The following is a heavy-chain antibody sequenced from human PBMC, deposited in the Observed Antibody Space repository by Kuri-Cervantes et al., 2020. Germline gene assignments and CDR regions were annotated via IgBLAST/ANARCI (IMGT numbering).Heavy chain of an antibody. Sequence: GGSLRLSCAASGFAFSSYVLHWVRRAPGKGPEWVSAIGTAGDTYYPGSVKGRFTISRENAKNSLYLQMNSLRAGDTAVYYCARSLYDSSGYSYFDYWGQGTLVTVSS. CDR1: GFAFSSYV. V-gene: IGHV3-13*01. D-gene: IGHD3-22*01. J-gene: IGHJ4*02. CDR2: IGTAGDT. CDR3: ARSLYDSSGYSYFDY.